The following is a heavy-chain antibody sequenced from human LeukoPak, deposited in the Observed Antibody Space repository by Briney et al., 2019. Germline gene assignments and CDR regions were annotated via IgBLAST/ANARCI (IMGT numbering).Heavy chain of an antibody. CDR2: INSDGSST. J-gene: IGHJ4*02. V-gene: IGHV3-74*01. CDR1: GFTFSSYW. Sequence: GGSLRLSCAASGFTFSSYWMHWVRQAPGEGLVWVSRINSDGSSTSYADSVKGRFTISRDNAKNTLYLQMNSLRAEDTAVYYCAWAYSFDYWGQGTLVTVSS. CDR3: AWAYSFDY.